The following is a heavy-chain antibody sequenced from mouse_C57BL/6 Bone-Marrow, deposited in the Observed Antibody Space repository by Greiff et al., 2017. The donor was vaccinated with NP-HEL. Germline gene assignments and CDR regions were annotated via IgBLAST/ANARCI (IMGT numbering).Heavy chain of an antibody. J-gene: IGHJ4*01. D-gene: IGHD2-4*01. Sequence: DVQLVESGGGLVKPGGSLKLSCAASGFTFSSYAMSWVRQTPEKRLEWVATISDGGSYTYYPDNVKGRFTISRDNAKNNLYLQMSHLKSEDTAMYYCARDDSLYYYAMDYWGQGTAVTVSS. CDR3: ARDDSLYYYAMDY. V-gene: IGHV5-4*01. CDR1: GFTFSSYA. CDR2: ISDGGSYT.